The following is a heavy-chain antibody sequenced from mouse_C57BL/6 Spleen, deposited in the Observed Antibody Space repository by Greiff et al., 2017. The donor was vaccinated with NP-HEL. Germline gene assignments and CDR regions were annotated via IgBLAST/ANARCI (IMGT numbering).Heavy chain of an antibody. Sequence: VQLQQPGAELVMPGASVKLSCKASGYTFTSYWMHWVKQRPGQGLEWIGEIDPSDSYTNYNQKFKGKSTLTVDKSSSTAYMQLSSLTSEDSAVYSCARSDYYYGSSYFDYWGQGTTLTVSS. J-gene: IGHJ2*01. D-gene: IGHD1-1*01. CDR3: ARSDYYYGSSYFDY. V-gene: IGHV1-69*01. CDR1: GYTFTSYW. CDR2: IDPSDSYT.